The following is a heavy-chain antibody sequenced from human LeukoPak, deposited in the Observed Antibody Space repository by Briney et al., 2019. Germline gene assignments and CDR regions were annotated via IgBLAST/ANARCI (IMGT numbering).Heavy chain of an antibody. D-gene: IGHD6-13*01. Sequence: GGSLRLSCAASGFTFSSYAMSWVRQAPGKGLEWVSAISGSGGSTYYADSVKGRFTISRDNPKNTLYLQMNSLRAEDTAVYYCAKQSSRRLDYPDYWGQGTLVTVSS. CDR2: ISGSGGST. V-gene: IGHV3-23*01. CDR3: AKQSSRRLDYPDY. J-gene: IGHJ4*02. CDR1: GFTFSSYA.